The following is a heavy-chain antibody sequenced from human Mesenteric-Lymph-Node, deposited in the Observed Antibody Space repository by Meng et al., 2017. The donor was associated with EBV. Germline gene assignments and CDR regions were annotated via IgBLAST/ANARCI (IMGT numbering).Heavy chain of an antibody. Sequence: EVQLVESGGGVVKPGGSVRLSCADSGFTFSSYSMNWVRQAPGKGLEWVSSIISSSSYIYYADSVKGRFTISRDNAKNSLYLQMNSLRAEDTAVYYCARGKRTTVNTFDYWGQGTLVTVAS. CDR2: IISSSSYI. V-gene: IGHV3-21*01. CDR1: GFTFSSYS. CDR3: ARGKRTTVNTFDY. D-gene: IGHD4-17*01. J-gene: IGHJ4*02.